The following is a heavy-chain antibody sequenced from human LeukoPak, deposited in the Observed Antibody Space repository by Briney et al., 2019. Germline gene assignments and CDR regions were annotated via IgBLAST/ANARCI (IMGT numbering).Heavy chain of an antibody. CDR2: MNPNSGNT. D-gene: IGHD6-6*01. V-gene: IGHV1-8*03. CDR3: ARGRAARREVSPYFDY. CDR1: GYTFTSYD. J-gene: IGHJ4*02. Sequence: ASVKVSCTASGYTFTSYDINWVRQATGQGLEWMGWMNPNSGNTGYAQKFQGRVTITRNTSISTAYMELSSLRSEDTAVYYCARGRAARREVSPYFDYWGQGTLVTVSS.